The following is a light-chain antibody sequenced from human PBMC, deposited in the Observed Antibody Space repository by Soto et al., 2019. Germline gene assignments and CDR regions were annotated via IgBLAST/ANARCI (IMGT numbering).Light chain of an antibody. CDR1: GGNVGGYNY. V-gene: IGLV2-8*01. CDR3: SSYAGSNTYV. CDR2: EVS. J-gene: IGLJ1*01. Sequence: QSVLTQPPSASGSPGQSVAISCTGTGGNVGGYNYVSWYQHHPGKAPKLIIFEVSKRPSGVPDRFSGSKSGNTASLTVSGLQAEDEADYYCSSYAGSNTYVFGTGTKVTVL.